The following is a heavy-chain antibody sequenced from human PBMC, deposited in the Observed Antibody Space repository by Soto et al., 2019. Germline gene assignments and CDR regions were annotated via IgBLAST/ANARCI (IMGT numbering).Heavy chain of an antibody. CDR1: GYTFTSYG. CDR2: ISAYNGNT. CDR3: ARDCSSTSCYPYYYYGMDV. D-gene: IGHD2-2*01. J-gene: IGHJ6*02. Sequence: ASVKVSCKASGYTFTSYGISWVRQAPGQGLEWMGWISAYNGNTNYAQKLQGRVTMTTDTSTSTAYMELRSLRSDDTAVYYCARDCSSTSCYPYYYYGMDVWGQGTTVTVSS. V-gene: IGHV1-18*04.